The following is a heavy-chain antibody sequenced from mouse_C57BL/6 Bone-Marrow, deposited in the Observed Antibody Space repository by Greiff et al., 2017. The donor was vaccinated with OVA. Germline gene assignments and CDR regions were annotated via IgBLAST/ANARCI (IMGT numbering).Heavy chain of an antibody. V-gene: IGHV5-6*02. CDR3: ARHNLFAY. D-gene: IGHD1-3*01. CDR2: ISSGGSYT. CDR1: GFTFSSYG. Sequence: EVKLEESGGDLVKPGGSLKLSCAASGFTFSSYGMSWVRQTPDKRLEWVATISSGGSYTYYPDSVKGRFTISRDNAKNTLYLQMSSLKSEDTAMYYCARHNLFAYWGQGTLVTVSA. J-gene: IGHJ3*01.